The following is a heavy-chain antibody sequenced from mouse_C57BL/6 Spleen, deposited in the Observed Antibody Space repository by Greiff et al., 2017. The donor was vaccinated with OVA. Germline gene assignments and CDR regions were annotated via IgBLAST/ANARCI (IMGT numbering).Heavy chain of an antibody. CDR3: ARDNGYYGAFAY. V-gene: IGHV3-1*01. D-gene: IGHD2-3*01. CDR2: ISYSGST. CDR1: GYSITSGYD. J-gene: IGHJ3*01. Sequence: EVHLVESGPGMVKPSQSLSLTCTVTGYSITSGYDWHWIRHFPGNKLEWMGYISYSGSTNYNPSLKSRISITHDTSKNHFFLKLNSVTTEDTATYYCARDNGYYGAFAYWGQGTLVTVSA.